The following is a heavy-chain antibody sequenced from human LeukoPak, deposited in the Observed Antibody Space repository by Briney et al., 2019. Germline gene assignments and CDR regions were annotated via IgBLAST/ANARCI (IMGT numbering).Heavy chain of an antibody. CDR2: IYTIGRT. J-gene: IGHJ4*02. D-gene: IGHD3-22*01. CDR3: AREGSSGYYLTTLIDY. V-gene: IGHV4-4*07. CDR1: GRSISSFS. Sequence: SESLSLACTVSGRSISSFSWSWIRRPAGKGLEWIGRIYTIGRTNYNPSLKSRVTMSVDTSKNQFSLKLRSVTAADTAVYYCAREGSSGYYLTTLIDYWRQGTLVTVSS.